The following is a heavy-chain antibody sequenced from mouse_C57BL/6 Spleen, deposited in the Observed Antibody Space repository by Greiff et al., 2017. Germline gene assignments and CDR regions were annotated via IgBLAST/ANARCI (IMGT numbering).Heavy chain of an antibody. Sequence: QVQLKESGAELVRPGASVTLSCKASGYTFTDYEMHWVKQTPVHGLEWIGAIDPETGGTAYNQKFKGKAILTADKSSSTAYMELRSLTSEDSAVYYCTRKGLYYGSSSYAMDYWGQGTSVTVSS. D-gene: IGHD1-1*01. CDR2: IDPETGGT. CDR1: GYTFTDYE. V-gene: IGHV1-15*01. CDR3: TRKGLYYGSSSYAMDY. J-gene: IGHJ4*01.